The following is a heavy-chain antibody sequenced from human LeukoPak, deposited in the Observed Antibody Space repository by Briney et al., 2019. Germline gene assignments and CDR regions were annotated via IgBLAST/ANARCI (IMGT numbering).Heavy chain of an antibody. CDR3: AREDIEMASTL. V-gene: IGHV1-69*04. CDR2: IIPILGIA. J-gene: IGHJ4*02. Sequence: GSSVKVSCKASGGTFSSYAISWVRQAPGQGLEWMGRIIPILGIANYAQKFQGRVTITADKSTSTAYMELSSLRSEDTAVYYCAREDIEMASTLWGQGTLVTVSS. CDR1: GGTFSSYA. D-gene: IGHD5-24*01.